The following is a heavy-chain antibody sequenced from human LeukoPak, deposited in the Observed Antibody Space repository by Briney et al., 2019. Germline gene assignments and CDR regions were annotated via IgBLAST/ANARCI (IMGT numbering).Heavy chain of an antibody. D-gene: IGHD2-2*01. J-gene: IGHJ3*02. CDR3: ARDHAYAFDI. CDR2: ISNNGNL. V-gene: IGHV3-69-1*01. Sequence: GGSLRLSCAASGFFFSAYSMNWVRQAPGKGLEWVSSISNNGNLFYADSVRGRFTISRDNTKNLLYLQMNSLRVEDTGVYFCARDHAYAFDIWGQGTLVTVSS. CDR1: GFFFSAYS.